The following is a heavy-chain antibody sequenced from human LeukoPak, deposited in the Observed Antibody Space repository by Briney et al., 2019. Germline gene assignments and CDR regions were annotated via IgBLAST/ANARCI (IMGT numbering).Heavy chain of an antibody. D-gene: IGHD3-10*01. V-gene: IGHV3-66*01. J-gene: IGHJ3*02. CDR1: GFTVSSNY. CDR3: ARDRGGAFDI. Sequence: GSLRLSCAASGFTVSSNYMGWVRQAPGKGLEWVSVIYSGGDTYYADSVKGRFTISRDDSKNMIYLEMGSLKAEDTAVYYCARDRGGAFDIWGQGTMVTVSS. CDR2: IYSGGDT.